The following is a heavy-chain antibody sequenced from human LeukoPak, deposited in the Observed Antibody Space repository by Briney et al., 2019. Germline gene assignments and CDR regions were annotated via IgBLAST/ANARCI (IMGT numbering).Heavy chain of an antibody. CDR2: IKEDGSEK. CDR3: ARAPLQLWLYAFDI. V-gene: IGHV3-7*01. CDR1: GFIFTDYW. J-gene: IGHJ3*02. D-gene: IGHD5-18*01. Sequence: GGSLRLSCAASGFIFTDYWTYWVRQAPGRGLAWVANIKEDGSEKNYVDSVKGRFTISRDNAKNSVYLQMNSLRAEDTAVYYCARAPLQLWLYAFDIWGQGTMVTVSS.